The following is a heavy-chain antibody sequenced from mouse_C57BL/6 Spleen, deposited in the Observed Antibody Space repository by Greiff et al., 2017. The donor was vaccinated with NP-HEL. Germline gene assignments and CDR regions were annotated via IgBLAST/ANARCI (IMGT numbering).Heavy chain of an antibody. V-gene: IGHV5-4*01. J-gene: IGHJ3*01. CDR1: GFTFSSYA. D-gene: IGHD2-4*01. CDR2: ISDGGSYT. CDR3: ARVGDYDAWFAY. Sequence: EVQVVESGGGLVKPGGSLKLSCAASGFTFSSYAMSWVRQTPEKRLEWVATISDGGSYTYYPDNVKGRFTISRDNAKNNLYLQMSHLKSEDTAMYYCARVGDYDAWFAYWGQGTLVTVSA.